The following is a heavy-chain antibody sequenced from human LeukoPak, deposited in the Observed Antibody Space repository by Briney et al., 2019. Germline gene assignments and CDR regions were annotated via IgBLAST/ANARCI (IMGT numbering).Heavy chain of an antibody. V-gene: IGHV4-34*01. J-gene: IGHJ4*02. CDR2: INHSGST. CDR3: ARSVGRIQDFRATVIYPPYYFDY. Sequence: SETLSLTCAVYGGSFSGYYWSWIRQPPGKGLEWIGEINHSGSTNYNPSLKSRVTISVDTSKNQFSLKLSSVTAADTAVYYCARSVGRIQDFRATVIYPPYYFDYWGQGTLVTVSS. CDR1: GGSFSGYY. D-gene: IGHD4-17*01.